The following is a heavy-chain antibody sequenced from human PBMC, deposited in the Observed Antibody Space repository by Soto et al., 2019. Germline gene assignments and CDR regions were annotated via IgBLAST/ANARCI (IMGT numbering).Heavy chain of an antibody. CDR3: AREQLGRSYWYFDL. Sequence: SETLSLTCAVYGGSFSGYYWSWIRQPPGKGLEWIGEINHSGSTNYNPSLKSRVTISVDTSKNQFSLKLSSVTAADTAVYYGAREQLGRSYWYFDLWGRGTLVTVSS. D-gene: IGHD1-1*01. J-gene: IGHJ2*01. V-gene: IGHV4-34*01. CDR2: INHSGST. CDR1: GGSFSGYY.